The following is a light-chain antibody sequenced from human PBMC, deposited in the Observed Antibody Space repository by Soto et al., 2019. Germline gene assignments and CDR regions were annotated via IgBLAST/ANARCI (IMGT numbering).Light chain of an antibody. J-gene: IGKJ2*01. V-gene: IGKV1-16*01. CDR2: AAS. CDR3: QQYKTYPFT. CDR1: QGIIDY. Sequence: DIQMTQSPSSVSASVGDRVTITCRASQGIIDYLAWFQQKPGEAPKSLIYAASSLESGVPSRFSGSGSGTDFTLTISGLQPEDFGTYYCQQYKTYPFTFGQGTRLQIK.